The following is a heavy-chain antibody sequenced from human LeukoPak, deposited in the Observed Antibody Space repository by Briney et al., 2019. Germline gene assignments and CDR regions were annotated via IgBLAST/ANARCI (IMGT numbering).Heavy chain of an antibody. CDR2: IIPIFGTA. CDR1: GGTLSSYA. D-gene: IGHD3-9*01. J-gene: IGHJ4*02. CDR3: ARGPPGDILTGSGFGVDY. Sequence: GASVKVSCKASGGTLSSYAISWVRQAPGQGLEWMGGIIPIFGTANYAQKFQGRVTITADESTSTAYMELSSLRSEDTAVYYCARGPPGDILTGSGFGVDYWGQGTLVTVSS. V-gene: IGHV1-69*13.